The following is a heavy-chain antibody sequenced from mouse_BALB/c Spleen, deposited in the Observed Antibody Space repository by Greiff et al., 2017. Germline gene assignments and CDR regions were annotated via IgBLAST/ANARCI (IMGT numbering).Heavy chain of an antibody. CDR1: GFTFSSYG. J-gene: IGHJ2*01. CDR3: ARQVVANFDY. V-gene: IGHV5-6*01. D-gene: IGHD1-1*01. Sequence: EVKLQESGGDLVKPGGSLKLSCAASGFTFSSYGMSWVRQTPDKRLEWVATISSGGSYTYYPDSVKGRFTISRDNAKNTLYLQMSSLKSEDTAMYYCARQVVANFDYWGQGTTLTVSS. CDR2: ISSGGSYT.